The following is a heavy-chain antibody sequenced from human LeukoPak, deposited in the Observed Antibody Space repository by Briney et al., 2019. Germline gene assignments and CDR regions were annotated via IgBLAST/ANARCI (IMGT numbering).Heavy chain of an antibody. Sequence: GESLKISCKGSGYSFTSYWIGWVRQMPGKGLEWMGIIYAGDSDTRYSPSFQGQVTISADKSISTAYLQWSSLKASDTAMYYCARHFGSTLGYYYGMDVWGQGTTVTVSS. J-gene: IGHJ6*02. V-gene: IGHV5-51*01. CDR3: ARHFGSTLGYYYGMDV. CDR2: IYAGDSDT. D-gene: IGHD1-26*01. CDR1: GYSFTSYW.